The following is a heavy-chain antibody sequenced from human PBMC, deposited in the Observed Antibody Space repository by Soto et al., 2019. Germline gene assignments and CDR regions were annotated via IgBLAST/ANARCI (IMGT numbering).Heavy chain of an antibody. Sequence: SETLSLTCSVSCCSIPTYYCRCIRQPPGKGLEWIGYMYYSGSTNYNPSLKSRVTISVDTSKDQFSLKLSSVTAADTAVYYCARDYDSSGYYYQYWGQGTLVTVS. CDR1: CCSIPTYY. CDR3: ARDYDSSGYYYQY. D-gene: IGHD3-22*01. CDR2: MYYSGST. V-gene: IGHV4-59*01. J-gene: IGHJ4*02.